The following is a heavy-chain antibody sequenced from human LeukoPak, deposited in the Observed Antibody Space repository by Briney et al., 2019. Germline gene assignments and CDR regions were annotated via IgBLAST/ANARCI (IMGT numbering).Heavy chain of an antibody. CDR3: AREFYGSYRSYWYFDL. CDR1: GNSISSGYY. V-gene: IGHV4-38-2*02. CDR2: IYHSGTT. Sequence: SETLSLTCAVSGNSISSGYYWGWIRQPPGKGLEWIGNIYHSGTTYYNPSLKSRVTISVDTSKNQFSLKLSSVTAADTAVYYCAREFYGSYRSYWYFDLWGRGTLVTVSS. J-gene: IGHJ2*01. D-gene: IGHD1-26*01.